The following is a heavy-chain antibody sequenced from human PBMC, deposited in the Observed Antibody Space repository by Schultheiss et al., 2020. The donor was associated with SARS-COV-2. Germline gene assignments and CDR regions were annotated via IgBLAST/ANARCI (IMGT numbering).Heavy chain of an antibody. V-gene: IGHV1-2*02. J-gene: IGHJ6*02. CDR3: ARDITIFGVVMGGMDV. D-gene: IGHD3-3*01. Sequence: ASVKVSCKASGYTFTGYYMHWVRQAPGQGLEWMGWINPNSGGTNYAQKFQGRVTMTTDTSTSTAYMELRSLRSDDTAVYYCARDITIFGVVMGGMDVWGQGTTVTVS. CDR1: GYTFTGYY. CDR2: INPNSGGT.